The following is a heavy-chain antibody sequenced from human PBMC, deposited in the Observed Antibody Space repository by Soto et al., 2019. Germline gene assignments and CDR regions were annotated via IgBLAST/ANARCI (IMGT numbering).Heavy chain of an antibody. CDR3: ARDESFAFDI. J-gene: IGHJ3*02. V-gene: IGHV3-48*01. CDR1: GFTFTSYS. D-gene: IGHD3-16*02. CDR2: IRGTT. Sequence: EVQLVESGGGLVQPGGSLRLSCAASGFTFTSYSMNWVRQAPGKGLEWVSYIRGTTHYAYSVKGRFTISRDNARSSLYLQMNSLRADDTAVYYCARDESFAFDIWGQGTMVTVSS.